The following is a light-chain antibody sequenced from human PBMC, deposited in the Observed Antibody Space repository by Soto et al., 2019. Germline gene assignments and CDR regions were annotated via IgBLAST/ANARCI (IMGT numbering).Light chain of an antibody. CDR3: QTWGTGVHVV. CDR2: LNSDGSH. Sequence: QTVVTQSPSASASLEASVKLTCTLSSGHSSYAIAWHQQQPEKGPRYLMKLNSDGSHSQGDGIPDRFSGSSSGAERYLTISSLQSEDEADYYCQTWGTGVHVVFGGGTKVTVL. J-gene: IGLJ2*01. CDR1: SGHSSYA. V-gene: IGLV4-69*02.